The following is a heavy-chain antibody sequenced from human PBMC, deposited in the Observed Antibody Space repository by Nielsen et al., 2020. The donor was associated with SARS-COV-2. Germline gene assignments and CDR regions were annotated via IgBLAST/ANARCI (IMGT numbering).Heavy chain of an antibody. CDR2: ISSSSSYA. CDR3: ARGRVDYYGSGRSQKDGMDV. V-gene: IGHV3-11*06. J-gene: IGHJ6*02. D-gene: IGHD3-10*01. Sequence: GESLKISCAASGFTFSDYYMSWIRQAPGKGLEWVSYISSSSSYAKYADSVKGRFTISRDNAKNSLFLQMSSLRAEDTAVYYCARGRVDYYGSGRSQKDGMDVWGQGTTVTVSS. CDR1: GFTFSDYY.